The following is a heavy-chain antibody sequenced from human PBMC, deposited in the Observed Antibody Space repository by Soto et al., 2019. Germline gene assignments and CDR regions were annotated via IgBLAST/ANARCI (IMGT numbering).Heavy chain of an antibody. Sequence: QVQLVESGGGVVQSGRSLRLSCAASGFTFSNYGMHWVRQAPGKGLEWVAVIWYDGRNKYSADSVKGRFTISRDNSKNTLYLQMNSLRAEVTAVYYCARDLEGPFDYWGQGTLVTVSS. D-gene: IGHD1-1*01. CDR1: GFTFSNYG. CDR3: ARDLEGPFDY. V-gene: IGHV3-33*01. J-gene: IGHJ4*02. CDR2: IWYDGRNK.